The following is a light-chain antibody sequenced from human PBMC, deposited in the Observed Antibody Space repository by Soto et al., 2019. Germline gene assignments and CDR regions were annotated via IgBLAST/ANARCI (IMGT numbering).Light chain of an antibody. CDR2: DAS. Sequence: EIVLTQPPATLSLSPGERATLSCRASQSVSSYLAWYQQKPGQAPRLLIYDASNRATGIPARFSGSGSGTDFTLTISSLEPEDFAVYYCQQRSNWPRGTFGQGTNLEIK. J-gene: IGKJ2*01. CDR3: QQRSNWPRGT. V-gene: IGKV3-11*01. CDR1: QSVSSY.